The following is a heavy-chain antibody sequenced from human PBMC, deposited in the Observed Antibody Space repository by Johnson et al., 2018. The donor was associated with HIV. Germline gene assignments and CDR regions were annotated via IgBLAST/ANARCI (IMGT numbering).Heavy chain of an antibody. V-gene: IGHV3-30*03. CDR1: GFTFSSYG. Sequence: QVQLVESGGGVVQPGRSLRLSCAASGFTFSSYGMHWVRQAPGKGLEWVAVISYDGSNKYYADSVKVRFTISRDNSKNTLDLQMNSLRAEDTAVYYCAFIEYSSLDAFDSGGQGTMVTVSS. J-gene: IGHJ3*02. D-gene: IGHD6-6*01. CDR2: ISYDGSNK. CDR3: AFIEYSSLDAFDS.